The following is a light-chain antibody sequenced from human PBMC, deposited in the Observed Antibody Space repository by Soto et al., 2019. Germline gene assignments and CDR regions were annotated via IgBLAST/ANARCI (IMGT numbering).Light chain of an antibody. Sequence: QSALTQPASVSGSPGQSITISCTGTSSDVGGYNYVSWYQQYPGKAPKLMIYDVSNRPSGVSNRFSGSKSGNTASLTISGLQADDEADYYCSSYTGSSTLVFGGGTKLTVL. CDR1: SSDVGGYNY. V-gene: IGLV2-14*01. CDR2: DVS. CDR3: SSYTGSSTLV. J-gene: IGLJ2*01.